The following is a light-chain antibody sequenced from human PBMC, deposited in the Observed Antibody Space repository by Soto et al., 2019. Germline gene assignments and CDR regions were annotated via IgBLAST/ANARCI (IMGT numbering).Light chain of an antibody. V-gene: IGLV2-14*01. CDR2: EVS. Sequence: QSALTQPASVSGSPGQSITISCTGTSSDVGGYNYVSWHQQHPGKAPKLMIFEVSYRPSGVSDRFSGSKSGNTASLTISGLQADDEADYYCSSNTRSSLYVFGTGTKLT. CDR1: SSDVGGYNY. CDR3: SSNTRSSLYV. J-gene: IGLJ1*01.